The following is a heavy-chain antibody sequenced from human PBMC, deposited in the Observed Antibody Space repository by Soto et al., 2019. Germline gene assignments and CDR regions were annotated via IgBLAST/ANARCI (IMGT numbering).Heavy chain of an antibody. CDR2: IIPIFGTA. CDR1: GGTFSSYA. V-gene: IGHV1-69*12. J-gene: IGHJ4*02. D-gene: IGHD6-6*01. Sequence: QVQLVQSGAEVKKPGSSVKVSCKASGGTFSSYAISWVRQAPGQGLEWMGGIIPIFGTANYAQKFQGRVTITADEPTSKAYMELSSLRSEDTAVYYCARHPWNRAARAGDDYWGQGTLVTVSS. CDR3: ARHPWNRAARAGDDY.